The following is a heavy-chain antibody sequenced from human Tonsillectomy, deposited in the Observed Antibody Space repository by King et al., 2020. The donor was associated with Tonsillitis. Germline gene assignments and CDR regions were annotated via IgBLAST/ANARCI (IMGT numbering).Heavy chain of an antibody. D-gene: IGHD5-12*01. J-gene: IGHJ4*02. Sequence: VQLVESGGGLVQPGGSLRLSCAASGFTFSSYAMSWVRQAPGKGLEWVSAISGSGGSTYYADSVKGRFTISRDNSKNTLYLQMNSLRAEDTVVYYCALGGWLRLGGFDYWGQGTLVTVSS. CDR2: ISGSGGST. V-gene: IGHV3-23*04. CDR1: GFTFSSYA. CDR3: ALGGWLRLGGFDY.